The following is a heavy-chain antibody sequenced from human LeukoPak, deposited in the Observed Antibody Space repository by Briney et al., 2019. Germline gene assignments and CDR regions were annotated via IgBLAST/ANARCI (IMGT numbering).Heavy chain of an antibody. D-gene: IGHD3-22*01. CDR3: ARESSGYFY. Sequence: GGSLRLSCAASGFTFSSYSWNWVRQAPGKGLEWVSSISSSSSFRYYADSVKGRFTISRDNAKNSLYLQMNSLRAEDTAVYYCARESSGYFYWGQGTLVTVSP. J-gene: IGHJ4*02. V-gene: IGHV3-21*01. CDR1: GFTFSSYS. CDR2: ISSSSSFR.